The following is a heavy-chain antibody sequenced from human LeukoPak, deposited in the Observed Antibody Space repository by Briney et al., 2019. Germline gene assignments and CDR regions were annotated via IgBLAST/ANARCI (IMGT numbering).Heavy chain of an antibody. J-gene: IGHJ4*02. CDR3: VKEASSGWYDLGLGDY. CDR2: IYYSGST. CDR1: GGSISSGDYY. D-gene: IGHD6-19*01. Sequence: SQTLSLTCTVSGGSISSGDYYWSWIRQPPGKGLEWIGYIYYSGSTYYNPSLKSRVTISVDTSKNQFSLKLSSVTAADTAVYYCVKEASSGWYDLGLGDYWGQGTLVTVSS. V-gene: IGHV4-30-4*08.